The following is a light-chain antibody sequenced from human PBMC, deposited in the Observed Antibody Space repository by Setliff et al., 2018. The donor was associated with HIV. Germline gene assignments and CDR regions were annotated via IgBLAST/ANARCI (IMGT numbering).Light chain of an antibody. V-gene: IGKV1-39*01. CDR3: QQSFSTPYT. J-gene: IGKJ2*01. Sequence: DIQMTQSPDSVSASVGDRVTISCRGSQTISTYLSWYQQKPGKAPKLLIYATTSLERGVPSRFSGDGSGTDFTLTITSLQPEDFATYFCQQSFSTPYTFGQGTKVDIK. CDR1: QTISTY. CDR2: ATT.